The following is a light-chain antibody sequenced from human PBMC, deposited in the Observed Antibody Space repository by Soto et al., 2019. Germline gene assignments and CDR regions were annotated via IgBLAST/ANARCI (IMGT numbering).Light chain of an antibody. J-gene: IGLJ1*01. Sequence: QSVLTQPPSASGTPGQRVTISCSGSSSNIGSNYVNWYQQLPGTAPNLLTYGNDRRPSGVPARFSGSKSGTSASLAISGLQSEDEADYYCATWEDSLNARYVFGTGTKVTVL. CDR2: GND. V-gene: IGLV1-44*01. CDR3: ATWEDSLNARYV. CDR1: SSNIGSNY.